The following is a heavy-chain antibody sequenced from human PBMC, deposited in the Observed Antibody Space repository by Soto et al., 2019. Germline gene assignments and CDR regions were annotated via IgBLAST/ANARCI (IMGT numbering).Heavy chain of an antibody. CDR3: ARIIGYCRNNDCSWTFDI. CDR1: GYSFTSYW. V-gene: IGHV5-10-1*01. Sequence: LKISCKGSGYSFTSYWISWVRQMPGKCLEWMGRIDPSDSYTNYSPSFQGHVTISADKSISTAYLQWSSLKASDTAMYYCARIIGYCRNNDCSWTFDIWGQGTTVTVSS. J-gene: IGHJ3*02. CDR2: IDPSDSYT. D-gene: IGHD2-2*03.